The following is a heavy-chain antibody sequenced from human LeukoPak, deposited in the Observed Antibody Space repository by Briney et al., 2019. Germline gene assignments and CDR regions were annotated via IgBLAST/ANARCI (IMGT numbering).Heavy chain of an antibody. Sequence: SETLSLTYTVSGGSISSSSYFWGWIRQPPGKGLEWIGSIYYSGSTYYNPSLKSRVTISVDTSKNQFSLKLNSVTAADTAVYYCARRPPSAVAGKVFDYWGQGTLVTVSS. D-gene: IGHD6-19*01. CDR2: IYYSGST. J-gene: IGHJ4*02. V-gene: IGHV4-39*01. CDR3: ARRPPSAVAGKVFDY. CDR1: GGSISSSSYF.